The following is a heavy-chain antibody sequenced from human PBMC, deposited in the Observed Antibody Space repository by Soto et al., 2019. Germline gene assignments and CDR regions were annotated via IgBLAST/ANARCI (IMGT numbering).Heavy chain of an antibody. D-gene: IGHD3-10*01. CDR2: ISSSSSYI. CDR1: GFTFSSYS. CDR3: ARDLMYYYGSGSYAY. V-gene: IGHV3-21*01. Sequence: GGSLRLSCAASGFTFSSYSMNWVRQAPGKGLEWVSSISSSSSYIYYADSVKGRFTISRDNAKNSLYLQMNSLRAEDTAVYYCARDLMYYYGSGSYAYWGQGTLVTVSS. J-gene: IGHJ4*02.